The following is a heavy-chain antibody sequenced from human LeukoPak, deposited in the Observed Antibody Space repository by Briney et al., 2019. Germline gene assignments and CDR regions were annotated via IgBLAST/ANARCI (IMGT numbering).Heavy chain of an antibody. J-gene: IGHJ5*02. CDR2: ISAYNGNT. CDR3: ARDPLGYCSSTSCQTIFGNWFDP. Sequence: ASVKVSCKASGYTFTSYGISWVRQAPGQGLEWMGWISAYNGNTNYAQKLQGRVTMTTDTSTSTAYMELRSLRSDDTAVYYCARDPLGYCSSTSCQTIFGNWFDPWGQGTLVTVSS. D-gene: IGHD2-2*01. CDR1: GYTFTSYG. V-gene: IGHV1-18*01.